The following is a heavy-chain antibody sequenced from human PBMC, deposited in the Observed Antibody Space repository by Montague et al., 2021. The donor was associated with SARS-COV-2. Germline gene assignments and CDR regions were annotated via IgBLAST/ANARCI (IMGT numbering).Heavy chain of an antibody. D-gene: IGHD2-2*01. V-gene: IGHV4-39*01. Sequence: SETLSLTCTVSGGSVSGTSYYWAWIRQPPEKGLEWIVNIHHSGTTFYNLSLKSRVTISVDTSKNEVSLKLNSVTAADTAVYYCARQGGPAGKHWFDPWGQGTLVTVSS. J-gene: IGHJ5*02. CDR2: IHHSGTT. CDR3: ARQGGPAGKHWFDP. CDR1: GGSVSGTSYY.